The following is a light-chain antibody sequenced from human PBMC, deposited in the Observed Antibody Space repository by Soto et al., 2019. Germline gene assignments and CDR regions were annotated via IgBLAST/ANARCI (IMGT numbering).Light chain of an antibody. CDR1: SSDVGSYNL. V-gene: IGLV2-23*01. CDR2: EGD. CDR3: CSYASSSTLV. J-gene: IGLJ2*01. Sequence: QSVLTQPASVSGSSGQSITISCTGTSSDVGSYNLVSWHQQHPGKAPKLIIYEGDKRPSGISNRFSGSKSGNTASLTISGLQAEDEADYYCCSYASSSTLVFGGGTKLTVL.